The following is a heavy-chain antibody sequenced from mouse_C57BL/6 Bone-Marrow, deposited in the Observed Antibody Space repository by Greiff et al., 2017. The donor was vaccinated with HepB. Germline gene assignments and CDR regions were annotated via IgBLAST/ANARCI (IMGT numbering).Heavy chain of an antibody. Sequence: QVQLKQSGPELVKPGASVKISCKASGYAFSSSWMNWVKQRPGKGLEWIGRIYPGDGDTNYNGKFKGKATLTADKSSSTAYMQLSSLTSEDSAVYFCARGALTTVVATDAMDYWGQGTSVTVSS. D-gene: IGHD1-1*01. J-gene: IGHJ4*01. CDR3: ARGALTTVVATDAMDY. CDR1: GYAFSSSW. CDR2: IYPGDGDT. V-gene: IGHV1-82*01.